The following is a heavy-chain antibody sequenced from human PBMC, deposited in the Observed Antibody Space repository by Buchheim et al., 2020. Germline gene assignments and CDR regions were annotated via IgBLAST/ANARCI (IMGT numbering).Heavy chain of an antibody. CDR1: GFTFSSYA. CDR3: AKDHQDIVVVPAARGSHYYYYGMDV. V-gene: IGHV3-23*01. D-gene: IGHD2-2*01. CDR2: ISGSGGST. Sequence: EVQLLESGGGLVQPGGSLRLSCAASGFTFSSYAMSWVRQAPGKGLEWVSAISGSGGSTYYADSVKGRFTISRDNSKNTLYLQMNSLRAEDTAVYYCAKDHQDIVVVPAARGSHYYYYGMDVWGQGTT. J-gene: IGHJ6*02.